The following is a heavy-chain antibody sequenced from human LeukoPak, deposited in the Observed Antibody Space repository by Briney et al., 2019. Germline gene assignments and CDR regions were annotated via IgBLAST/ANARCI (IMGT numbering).Heavy chain of an antibody. V-gene: IGHV4-59*01. J-gene: IGHJ5*02. D-gene: IGHD3-9*01. CDR1: GGSISSYY. CDR2: IYYSGST. Sequence: SETLSLTCTVSGGSISSYYWSWIRQPPGKGLEWIGYIYYSGSTNYNPSLKSRVIISVDTSKNQFSLKLSSVTAADTAVYYCARVTRFPGFDWFDPWGQGTLVTVSS. CDR3: ARVTRFPGFDWFDP.